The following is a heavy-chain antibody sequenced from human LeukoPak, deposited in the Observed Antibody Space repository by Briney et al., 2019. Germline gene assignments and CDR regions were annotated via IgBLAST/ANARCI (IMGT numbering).Heavy chain of an antibody. D-gene: IGHD5-18*01. V-gene: IGHV3-66*01. CDR3: ARDYRGYSYGYPLDQ. CDR2: IYSGGTT. Sequence: GGSLRLSCAASGFTVSSNYMSWVRQAPGKGLECVSVIYSGGTTYYADSVKGRFTISRDNSKNALYLQMNSLRAEDTAVYYCARDYRGYSYGYPLDQWGQGTLVTVSS. J-gene: IGHJ4*02. CDR1: GFTVSSNY.